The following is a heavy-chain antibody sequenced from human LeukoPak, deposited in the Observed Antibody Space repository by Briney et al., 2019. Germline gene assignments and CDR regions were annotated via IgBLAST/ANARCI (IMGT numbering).Heavy chain of an antibody. CDR1: GYTFTGYY. Sequence: ASVKVSCKASGYTFTGYYMHWVRQAPGQGLEWMGWINPNSGGTNYAQKFQGRVTMTRDTSISTAYMELSRLRSDDTAVYYCARDQFGSSWFDPWGQGTLVTVSS. D-gene: IGHD6-6*01. V-gene: IGHV1-2*02. CDR3: ARDQFGSSWFDP. J-gene: IGHJ5*02. CDR2: INPNSGGT.